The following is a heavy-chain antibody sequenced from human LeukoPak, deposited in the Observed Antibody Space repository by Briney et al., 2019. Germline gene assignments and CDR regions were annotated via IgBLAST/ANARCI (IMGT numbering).Heavy chain of an antibody. CDR3: ARGHYDSSGYYYFDY. J-gene: IGHJ4*02. CDR2: IYHSGST. Sequence: SETLSLTCAVPGGSISSGGYSWSWIRQPPGKGLEWIGYIYHSGSTYYNPSLKSRVTISVDRSKNQFSLKLSSVTAADTAVYYCARGHYDSSGYYYFDYWGQGTLVTVSS. D-gene: IGHD3-22*01. CDR1: GGSISSGGYS. V-gene: IGHV4-30-2*01.